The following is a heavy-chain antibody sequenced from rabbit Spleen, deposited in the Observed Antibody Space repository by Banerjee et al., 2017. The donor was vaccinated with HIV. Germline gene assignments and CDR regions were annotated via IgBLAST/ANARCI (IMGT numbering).Heavy chain of an antibody. J-gene: IGHJ6*01. CDR3: AADASSSFSSYGMDL. V-gene: IGHV1S45*01. D-gene: IGHD8-1*01. CDR1: GFSFSSSYY. CDR2: ITTGSGRT. Sequence: QEQLVESGGGLVQPEGSTTLTCTASGFSFSSSYYMCWVRQAPGKGLEWIGCITTGSGRTSYSNWATGRFTCSKTSSTTVTLLMTRLTAADTTTYFCAADASSSFSSYGMDLWGQGTLVTVS.